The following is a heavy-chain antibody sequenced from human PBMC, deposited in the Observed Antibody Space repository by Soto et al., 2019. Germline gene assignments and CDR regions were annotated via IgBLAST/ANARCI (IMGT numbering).Heavy chain of an antibody. CDR1: GFAFISYA. V-gene: IGHV3-23*01. J-gene: IGHJ4*02. D-gene: IGHD3-10*01. Sequence: GGSLRLSCAASGFAFISYAMSWVRQAPGKGLEWVSAISGSGGSTYYADSVKGRFTISRDNSKNTLYLQMNSLRAEDTAVYYCAKDWHGGSFDYWGQGTLVTVSS. CDR2: ISGSGGST. CDR3: AKDWHGGSFDY.